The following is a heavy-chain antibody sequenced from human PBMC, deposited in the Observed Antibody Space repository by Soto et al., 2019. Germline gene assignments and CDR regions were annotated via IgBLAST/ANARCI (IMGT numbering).Heavy chain of an antibody. CDR1: GGSISSYY. CDR3: ARGYGGWSAIVWFDP. CDR2: IYYSGST. D-gene: IGHD6-19*01. J-gene: IGHJ5*02. V-gene: IGHV4-59*01. Sequence: SETLSLTCTVSGGSISSYYWSWIRQPPGKGLEWIGYIYYSGSTNYNPSLKSRVTISVDTSKNQFSLKLSSVTAADTAVYYCARGYGGWSAIVWFDPWGQGTLVTVPS.